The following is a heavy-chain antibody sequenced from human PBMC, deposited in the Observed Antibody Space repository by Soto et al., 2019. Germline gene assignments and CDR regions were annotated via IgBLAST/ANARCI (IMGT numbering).Heavy chain of an antibody. CDR2: ISGSGGST. V-gene: IGHV3-23*01. CDR3: AKEFGLYGTGYYGMDV. Sequence: GGPLRLSCAASGFTFSSYAMSWVRQAPGKGLEWVSAISGSGGSTYYADSVKGRFTISRDNSKNTLYLQMNSLRAEDTAVYYCAKEFGLYGTGYYGMDVWGQGTTVTVSS. D-gene: IGHD3-10*01. CDR1: GFTFSSYA. J-gene: IGHJ6*02.